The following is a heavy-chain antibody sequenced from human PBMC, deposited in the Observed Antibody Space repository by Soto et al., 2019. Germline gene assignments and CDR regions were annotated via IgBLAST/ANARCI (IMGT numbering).Heavy chain of an antibody. CDR3: ARHIKESGYYTNWLDP. CDR2: IIPIFGTT. D-gene: IGHD3-22*01. CDR1: GGTFGSDA. Sequence: SVKVSCKASGGTFGSDAITWVRQAPGQGLEWVGRIIPIFGTTNYAQNLQGRVTISADKSTLTSYMELHSLTSDDTALYYCARHIKESGYYTNWLDPWGQGTQVTVSS. J-gene: IGHJ5*02. V-gene: IGHV1-69*06.